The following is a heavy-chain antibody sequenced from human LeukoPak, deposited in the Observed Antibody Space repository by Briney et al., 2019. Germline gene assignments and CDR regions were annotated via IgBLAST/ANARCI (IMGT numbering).Heavy chain of an antibody. D-gene: IGHD2-2*01. CDR3: ARGVPAGNFDY. V-gene: IGHV3-53*01. CDR1: GFTVSSNY. J-gene: IGHJ4*02. CDR2: IYSGGST. Sequence: PGGSLRLSCAASGFTVSSNYMSWVRQAPGMGLEWVSVIYSGGSTYYADSVKGRFTISRDNSKNTLYLQMNSLRAEDTAVYYCARGVPAGNFDYWGQGTLVTVSS.